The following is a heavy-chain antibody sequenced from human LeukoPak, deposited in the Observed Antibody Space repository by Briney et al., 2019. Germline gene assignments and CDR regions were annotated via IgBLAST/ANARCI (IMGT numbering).Heavy chain of an antibody. CDR2: ISGSGSGGST. D-gene: IGHD2-15*01. CDR1: GFTVSSNY. J-gene: IGHJ4*02. V-gene: IGHV3-23*01. Sequence: PGGSLRLSCAASGFTVSSNYMSWVRQAPGKGLEWVSNISGSGSGGSTYYADSVKGRFTISRDNSKNTLYLQMNSLRAEDTAVYYCAKSGLNRFDYWGQGTLVTVSS. CDR3: AKSGLNRFDY.